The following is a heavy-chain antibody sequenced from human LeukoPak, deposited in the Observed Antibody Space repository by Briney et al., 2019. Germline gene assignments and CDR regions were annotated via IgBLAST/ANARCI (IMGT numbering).Heavy chain of an antibody. CDR3: ALGVQWLVTFDY. Sequence: GGSLRLSCAASGFTISSYAMSWVRQAPGKGLEWVSAISGSGGNTYYADSVKGRFTISRDNSKNTLFLQMSSLRAEDTAVYYCALGVQWLVTFDYWGQGTLVTVSS. D-gene: IGHD6-19*01. CDR1: GFTISSYA. CDR2: ISGSGGNT. J-gene: IGHJ4*02. V-gene: IGHV3-23*01.